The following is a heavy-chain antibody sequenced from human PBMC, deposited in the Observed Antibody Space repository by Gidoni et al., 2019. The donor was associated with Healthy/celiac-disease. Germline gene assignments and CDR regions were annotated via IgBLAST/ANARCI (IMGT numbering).Heavy chain of an antibody. CDR3: TTLYTIFGVAPGIDY. CDR2: IKSKTDGGTT. V-gene: IGHV3-15*01. D-gene: IGHD3-3*01. CDR1: GFTFSNAW. J-gene: IGHJ4*02. Sequence: EVQLVESGGGLVKPGGSLRLSCAASGFTFSNAWMSWVRQAPGKGLEWVGRIKSKTDGGTTDYAAPVKGRFTISRDDSKNTLYLQMNSLKTEDTAVYYCTTLYTIFGVAPGIDYWGQGTLVTVSS.